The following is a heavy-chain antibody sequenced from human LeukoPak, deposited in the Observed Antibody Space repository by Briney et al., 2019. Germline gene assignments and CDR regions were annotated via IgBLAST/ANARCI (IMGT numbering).Heavy chain of an antibody. V-gene: IGHV4-59*08. CDR1: GGSISSYY. J-gene: IGHJ5*02. D-gene: IGHD2-2*01. CDR3: ARQVTTAVGWFDP. Sequence: SETLSLTCTVSGGSISSYYWSWIRQPPGKGLEWIGYIFYSGNTNYNPSLKSRVAISIDMSKNQFSLKLISVTAADTAVYYCARQVTTAVGWFDPWGQGTLVTVSS. CDR2: IFYSGNT.